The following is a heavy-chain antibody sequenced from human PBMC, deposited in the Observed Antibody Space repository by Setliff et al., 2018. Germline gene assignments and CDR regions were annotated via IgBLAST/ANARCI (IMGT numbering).Heavy chain of an antibody. J-gene: IGHJ3*02. Sequence: PSETLSLTCSVSGDPISSSSYYWGWIRQPPGKGLEWIGSINYSGITYYSPSLKSRVIVSVDTSKNQFSLKLSSVTATDTAVYYCARLPGYCNGGNCYGYYTFDIWGQGTMVTVSS. CDR1: GDPISSSSYY. CDR2: INYSGIT. V-gene: IGHV4-39*01. CDR3: ARLPGYCNGGNCYGYYTFDI. D-gene: IGHD2-15*01.